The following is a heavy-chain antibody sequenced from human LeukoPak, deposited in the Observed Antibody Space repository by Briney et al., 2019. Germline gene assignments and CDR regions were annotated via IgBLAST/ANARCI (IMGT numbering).Heavy chain of an antibody. CDR1: GFTFSSYA. Sequence: GGSLRLSCAASGFTFSSYAMSWVRQAPGKGLEWLSTISGSGSSTYYTDSVRGRFAISRDNSKNTLYLQMNSLRAEDTAVYYCAKAAYYFDGSGFDLWGQGTLVTVSS. J-gene: IGHJ4*02. V-gene: IGHV3-23*01. D-gene: IGHD3-22*01. CDR2: ISGSGSST. CDR3: AKAAYYFDGSGFDL.